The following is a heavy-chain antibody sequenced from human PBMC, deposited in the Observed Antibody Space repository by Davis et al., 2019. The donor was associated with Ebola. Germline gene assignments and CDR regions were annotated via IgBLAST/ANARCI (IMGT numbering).Heavy chain of an antibody. CDR3: VNYCSSTSCYTGGMDV. J-gene: IGHJ6*02. CDR1: GFSFSSYW. D-gene: IGHD2-2*02. Sequence: GESLKISCVVSGFSFSSYWMHWVRQAPGKGLVWVSRIKSDGSTKSYADSVKGRFTLSRDNAKNSLYLQMNSLRDEDTAVYYCVNYCSSTSCYTGGMDVWGQGTTVTVSS. CDR2: IKSDGSTK. V-gene: IGHV3-74*01.